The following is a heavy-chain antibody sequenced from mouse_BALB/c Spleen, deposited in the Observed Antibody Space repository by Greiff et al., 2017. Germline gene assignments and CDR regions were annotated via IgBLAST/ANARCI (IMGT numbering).Heavy chain of an antibody. J-gene: IGHJ2*01. CDR1: GFSFTDYY. Sequence: EVNVVESGGDLVQPGGSLRLSCATSGFSFTDYYMSWVRQPPGKALEWLGFIRNNANGYTTEYSAYVKGRFTISRENSQSILYLQMNTLRAEDSATYYGARGNYGQDYWGQGTTLTVSS. CDR3: ARGNYGQDY. V-gene: IGHV7-3*02. CDR2: IRNNANGYTT. D-gene: IGHD1-1*01.